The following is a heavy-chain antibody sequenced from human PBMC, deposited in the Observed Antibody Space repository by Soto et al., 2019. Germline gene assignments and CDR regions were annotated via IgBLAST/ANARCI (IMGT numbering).Heavy chain of an antibody. CDR3: ARDRRYGDSPGAFDI. J-gene: IGHJ3*02. CDR1: GDSISSYY. Sequence: QVQLQESGPGLVKPSETLSLTCTVSGDSISSYYWMWIRQPPGKGLEWIGYIYYSGNTNYNPSLKRRVTISVDTSKNQFSLKLNSVTAADTAVYYCARDRRYGDSPGAFDIWGQGTMVTVSS. V-gene: IGHV4-59*01. CDR2: IYYSGNT. D-gene: IGHD4-17*01.